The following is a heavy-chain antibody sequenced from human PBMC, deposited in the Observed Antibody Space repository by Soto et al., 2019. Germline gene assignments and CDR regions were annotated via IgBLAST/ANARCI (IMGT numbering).Heavy chain of an antibody. CDR3: EVAGAARGYYYYGMDV. CDR2: IIPIFGTA. Sequence: QVQLVQSGAEVKKPGSSVKVSCKASGGTFSSYAISWVRQAPGQGLEWMGGIIPIFGTANYAQKFQGRVTITPDEATSTAYMELSSLRSEDTAVYYCEVAGAARGYYYYGMDVWGQGTKVTVSS. V-gene: IGHV1-69*01. D-gene: IGHD6-6*01. J-gene: IGHJ6*02. CDR1: GGTFSSYA.